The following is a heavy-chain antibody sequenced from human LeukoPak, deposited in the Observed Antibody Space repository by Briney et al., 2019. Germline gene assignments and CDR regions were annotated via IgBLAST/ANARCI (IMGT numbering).Heavy chain of an antibody. CDR3: ARGGKRWLQAEFDY. CDR1: GGSFSGYY. V-gene: IGHV4-34*01. J-gene: IGHJ4*02. D-gene: IGHD5-24*01. CDR2: INHSGST. Sequence: ASETLSLTCAVYGGSFSGYYWSWIRQPPGKGLEWIGEINHSGSTNYNPSLKSRVTISVDTSKNQFSLKLSSVTAADTAVYYCARGGKRWLQAEFDYWGQGTLVTVSS.